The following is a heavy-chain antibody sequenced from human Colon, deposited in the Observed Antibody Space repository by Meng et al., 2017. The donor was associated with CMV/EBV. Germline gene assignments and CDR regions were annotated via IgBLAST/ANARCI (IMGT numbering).Heavy chain of an antibody. D-gene: IGHD1-26*01. V-gene: IGHV1-46*01. CDR1: GGTFTDYY. CDR3: ASSILGLPDY. CDR2: INPRDGSA. Sequence: ASVKVSCKASGGTFTDYYLHWVRQAPGQGPEWMAMINPRDGSATYAQRFEGRLTVTRDTSTSTVYMELSSLRSEDTAVYYCASSILGLPDYWGQGTLVTVSS. J-gene: IGHJ4*02.